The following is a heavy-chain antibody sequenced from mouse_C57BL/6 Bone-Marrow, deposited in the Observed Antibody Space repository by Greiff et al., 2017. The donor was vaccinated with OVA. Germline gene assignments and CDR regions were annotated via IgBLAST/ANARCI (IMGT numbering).Heavy chain of an antibody. CDR1: GFTFSDYY. D-gene: IGHD4-1*01. J-gene: IGHJ3*01. Sequence: EVKLVESGGGLVQPGGSLKLSCAASGFTFSDYYMYWVRQTPEKRLEWVAYISNGGGSTYYPDTVKGRFTISRDNAKNTLYLQMSRLKSEDTAMYYCARSLGPWFAYWGQGTLVTVSA. CDR2: ISNGGGST. V-gene: IGHV5-12*01. CDR3: ARSLGPWFAY.